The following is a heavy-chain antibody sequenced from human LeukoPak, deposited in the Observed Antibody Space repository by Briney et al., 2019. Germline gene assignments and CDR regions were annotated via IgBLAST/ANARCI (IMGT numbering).Heavy chain of an antibody. CDR3: ASGAVSYAFDI. D-gene: IGHD4/OR15-4a*01. CDR1: GFTFNRYS. Sequence: GGSLTLSCAASGFTFNRYSMNWLRQAPGKGLEWLSYISRSSTTIYNADSIKGRFTISRDNAKNSLYLQMNSLRDEDTAVYYCASGAVSYAFDIWGQGTMVTVSS. CDR2: ISRSSTTI. V-gene: IGHV3-48*02. J-gene: IGHJ3*02.